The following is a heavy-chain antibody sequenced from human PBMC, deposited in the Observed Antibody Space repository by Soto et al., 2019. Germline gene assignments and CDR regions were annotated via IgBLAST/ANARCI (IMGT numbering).Heavy chain of an antibody. CDR2: ITSGGGGT. J-gene: IGHJ4*02. V-gene: IGHV3-23*01. D-gene: IGHD2-2*01. CDR1: GFTFTNFD. Sequence: EVQLLDSGGGLVQPGGSLRLSCAASGFTFTNFDMIWVRQAPGKVLEWVSAITSGGGGTYYADSVKGRFTISRYNSKDTVYLQMNSLRGEDTAIYYCARGYCSGTGCYREPFDYWGQGTLVNVSS. CDR3: ARGYCSGTGCYREPFDY.